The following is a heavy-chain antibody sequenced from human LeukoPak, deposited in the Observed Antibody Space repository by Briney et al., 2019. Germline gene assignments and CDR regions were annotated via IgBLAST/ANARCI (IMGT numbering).Heavy chain of an antibody. V-gene: IGHV4-34*01. CDR1: GDSIRSYY. Sequence: SETLSLTCSVSGDSIRSYYWSWIRQPPGKGLEWIGEINHSGSTNYNPSLKSRVTISVDTSKNQFSLKLSSVTAADTAVYYCARGGTMVRGVRTTRAFDIWGQGTMVTVSS. CDR2: INHSGST. J-gene: IGHJ3*02. D-gene: IGHD3-10*01. CDR3: ARGGTMVRGVRTTRAFDI.